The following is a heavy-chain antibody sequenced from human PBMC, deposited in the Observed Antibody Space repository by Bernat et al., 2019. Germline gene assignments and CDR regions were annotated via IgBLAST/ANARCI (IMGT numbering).Heavy chain of an antibody. CDR2: RNQDGSET. Sequence: EEQLVQSGGGLVQPGGSLRLSCAASGFTFNTNWMSWVRQAPGKGLEWVANRNQDGSETYYVDSVRGRFAISRDKAKNSLFLQMNSLRVEDTAVYYCARSPGTGTVDYWGTGTLVTVSS. J-gene: IGHJ4*02. CDR1: GFTFNTNW. D-gene: IGHD1-1*01. CDR3: ARSPGTGTVDY. V-gene: IGHV3-7*03.